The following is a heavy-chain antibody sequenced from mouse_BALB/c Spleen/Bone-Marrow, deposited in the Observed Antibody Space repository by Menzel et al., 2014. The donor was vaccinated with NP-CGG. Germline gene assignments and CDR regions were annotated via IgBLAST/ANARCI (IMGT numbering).Heavy chain of an antibody. J-gene: IGHJ4*01. CDR1: GFSLTGYA. D-gene: IGHD2-2*01. CDR3: ARDGYDCAMDY. CDR2: IWGDGST. V-gene: IGHV2-6-7*01. Sequence: QVQLKESGPGLVAPSQSLSITCTVSGFSLTGYAVNWVRQPPGTGLEWLGMIWGDGSTDYNSALKSRLSISKDNSKSQVFLKMNSLQTDDTARYYCARDGYDCAMDYWGQGTSVTVSS.